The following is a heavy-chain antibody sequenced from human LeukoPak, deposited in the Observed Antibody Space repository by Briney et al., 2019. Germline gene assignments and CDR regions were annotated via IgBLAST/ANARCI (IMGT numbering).Heavy chain of an antibody. CDR1: GGSFSGYY. Sequence: SETLSLTCAVYGGSFSGYYWSWIRQPPGKGLEWMGEINHSGSTNYNPSLKSRVTISVDTSKNQFSLKLSSVTAADTAVYYCASRYSSGWYYGMDVWGKGTTVTVSS. CDR2: INHSGST. V-gene: IGHV4-34*01. D-gene: IGHD6-19*01. CDR3: ASRYSSGWYYGMDV. J-gene: IGHJ6*04.